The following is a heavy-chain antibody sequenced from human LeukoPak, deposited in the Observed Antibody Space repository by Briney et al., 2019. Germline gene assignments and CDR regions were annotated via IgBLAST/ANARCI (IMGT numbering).Heavy chain of an antibody. CDR2: ISGSGGST. Sequence: GGSLRLSCAASGFTSSSYAMSWVRQAPGKGLEWVSAISGSGGSTYYADSVKGRFTISRDNSKNTLYLQMNSLRAEDTAVYYCAKSQLVVYYFDYWGQGTLVTVSS. D-gene: IGHD6-13*01. CDR3: AKSQLVVYYFDY. CDR1: GFTSSSYA. V-gene: IGHV3-23*01. J-gene: IGHJ4*02.